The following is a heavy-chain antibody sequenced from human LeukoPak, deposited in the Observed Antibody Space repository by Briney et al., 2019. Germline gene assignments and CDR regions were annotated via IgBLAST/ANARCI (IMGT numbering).Heavy chain of an antibody. V-gene: IGHV1-69*04. CDR3: ARVYYDSSGYYHYRFDY. CDR1: GYTFTSYG. Sequence: SVKVSCKASGYTFTSYGISWVRQAPGQGLEWMGRIIPILGIANYAQKFQGRVTITADKSTSTAYMELSSLRSEDTAVYYCARVYYDSSGYYHYRFDYWGQGTLVTVSS. J-gene: IGHJ4*02. D-gene: IGHD3-22*01. CDR2: IIPILGIA.